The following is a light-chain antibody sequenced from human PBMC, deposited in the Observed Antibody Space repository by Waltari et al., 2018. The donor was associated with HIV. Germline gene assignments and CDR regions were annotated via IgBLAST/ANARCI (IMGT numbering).Light chain of an antibody. CDR1: QSVNSNS. J-gene: IGKJ2*01. V-gene: IGKV3-20*01. Sequence: EVVLTQSPDTLSLSPGEGAVLSCRASQSVNSNSLAWYQQKPGQAPRLLIFAASSRATGIPDRFSGSGSGTDFTLAISGLKPEEFATYYCQQYGSSPQTFGQGTKLEIK. CDR3: QQYGSSPQT. CDR2: AAS.